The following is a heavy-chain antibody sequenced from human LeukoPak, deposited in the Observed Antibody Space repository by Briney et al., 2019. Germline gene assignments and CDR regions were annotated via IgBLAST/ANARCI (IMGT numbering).Heavy chain of an antibody. CDR1: GGTFSSYA. CDR3: ARGYCSSTSCFLYGMDV. V-gene: IGHV1-69*01. D-gene: IGHD2-2*01. J-gene: IGHJ6*02. Sequence: ASVKVSCKASGGTFSSYAISWVRQAPGQGLEWMGGIIPIFGTANHAQKFQGRVTITADESTSTAYMELSSLRSEDTAVYYCARGYCSSTSCFLYGMDVWGQGTTVTVSS. CDR2: IIPIFGTA.